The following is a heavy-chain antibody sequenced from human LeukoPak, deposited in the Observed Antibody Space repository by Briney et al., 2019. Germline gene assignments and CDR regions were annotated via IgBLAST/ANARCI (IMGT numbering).Heavy chain of an antibody. CDR1: GGSFSGYY. Sequence: PSETLSLTCAVYGGSFSGYYWSWIRQPPGKGLEWIGEINHSGSTNYNPSLKSRVTISVDTSKNQFSLKLSSVTAADTAVYYCARADHGSGAFDIWGQGTMVTVSS. D-gene: IGHD1-14*01. V-gene: IGHV4-34*01. J-gene: IGHJ3*02. CDR3: ARADHGSGAFDI. CDR2: INHSGST.